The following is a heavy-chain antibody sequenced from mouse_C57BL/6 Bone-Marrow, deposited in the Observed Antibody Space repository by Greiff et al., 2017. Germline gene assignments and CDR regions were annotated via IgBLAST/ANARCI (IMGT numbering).Heavy chain of an antibody. CDR3: ARWGAVGTFAY. CDR2: IYPGDGDT. CDR1: GHAFSSYW. J-gene: IGHJ3*01. D-gene: IGHD1-1*01. V-gene: IGHV1-80*01. Sequence: QVQLQQSGAELVNPGASVKISCKASGHAFSSYWMNWVKQRPGKGLEWIGQIYPGDGDTNSNGKFKGKATLTADKSSSTAYMQLSSLTAEDSAVYFCARWGAVGTFAYWGQGTLVTVSA.